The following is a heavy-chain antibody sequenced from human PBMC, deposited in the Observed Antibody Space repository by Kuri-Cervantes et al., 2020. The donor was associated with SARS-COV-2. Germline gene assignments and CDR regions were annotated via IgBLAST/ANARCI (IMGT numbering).Heavy chain of an antibody. J-gene: IGHJ6*02. D-gene: IGHD3-3*01. CDR3: ARIGSYDFWSGYPSRPQYYYYYGMDV. CDR1: GGSISSGDYY. Sequence: GSLRLSCTVSGGSISSGDYYWSWIRQPPGKGLEWIGYIYYSGSTNYNPSLKSRVTISVDTSKNQFSLKLSSVTAADTAVYYCARIGSYDFWSGYPSRPQYYYYYGMDVWGQGTTVTVSS. V-gene: IGHV4-61*08. CDR2: IYYSGST.